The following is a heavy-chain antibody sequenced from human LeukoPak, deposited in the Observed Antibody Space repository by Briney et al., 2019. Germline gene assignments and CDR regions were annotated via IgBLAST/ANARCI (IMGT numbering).Heavy chain of an antibody. V-gene: IGHV4-4*07. CDR3: ARDHDYGDHTWFDP. Sequence: SETLSLTCTVSGGSISSYYWSWIRQPAGKGLEWIGRIYSSGSTNYSPSLKSRVTMSLDTSKNQFSLKLTSVTAADTSVYYCARDHDYGDHTWFDPWGQGTLVTVSS. D-gene: IGHD4-17*01. CDR1: GGSISSYY. J-gene: IGHJ5*02. CDR2: IYSSGST.